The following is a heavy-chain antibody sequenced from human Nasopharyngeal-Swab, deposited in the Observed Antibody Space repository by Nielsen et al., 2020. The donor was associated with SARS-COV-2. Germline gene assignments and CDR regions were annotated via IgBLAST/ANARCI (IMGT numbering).Heavy chain of an antibody. CDR1: GGSISSSSYF. J-gene: IGHJ3*02. Sequence: SETLSLTCAVSGGSISSSSYFWGWIRQSPGKGLEWIGTIHYSGNTLYNPSLKSQVTISVDTSKNHFSLKLSSVTAADTAVYYCARARGSQLWLPRHDAFDIWGQGTLVTVSS. V-gene: IGHV4-39*07. D-gene: IGHD5-18*01. CDR2: IHYSGNT. CDR3: ARARGSQLWLPRHDAFDI.